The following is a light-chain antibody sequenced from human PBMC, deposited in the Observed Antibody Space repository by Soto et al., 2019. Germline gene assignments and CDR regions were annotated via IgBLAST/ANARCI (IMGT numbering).Light chain of an antibody. CDR2: DAS. Sequence: EIVLTQSPATLSLSPGERATLSCRSSQSVSSYFAWYQQKPGQAPRLLIYDASNRATGIPGRFSGSGSGTDFTLTISSLEPEDFAVYYCQQRSNWPPYTFVQGTKLESK. CDR1: QSVSSY. J-gene: IGKJ2*01. V-gene: IGKV3-11*01. CDR3: QQRSNWPPYT.